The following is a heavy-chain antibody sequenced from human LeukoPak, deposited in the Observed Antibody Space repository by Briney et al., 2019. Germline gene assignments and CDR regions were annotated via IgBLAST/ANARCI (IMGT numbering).Heavy chain of an antibody. CDR2: IWYDGSNK. CDR3: AKDRRDIVVVPAASKYYYYGMDV. D-gene: IGHD2-2*01. V-gene: IGHV3-30*02. Sequence: GGSLRLSCAASGFTFSSYGMHWVRQAPGKGLEWVAVIWYDGSNKYYADSVKGRFTISRDNSKNTLYLQMNSLRAEDTAVYYCAKDRRDIVVVPAASKYYYYGMDVWGQGTTVTVSS. CDR1: GFTFSSYG. J-gene: IGHJ6*02.